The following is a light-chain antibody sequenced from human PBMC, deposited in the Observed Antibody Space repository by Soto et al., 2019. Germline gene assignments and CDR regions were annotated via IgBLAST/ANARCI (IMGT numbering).Light chain of an antibody. V-gene: IGKV1-8*01. Sequence: AIRMTQSPSSFPASTGDRVTITCRASQNISSYLAWYQQKPAKAPKLLISAASTLQSEVPSRFSGSGSGTDFTLTISCLQSEDFATYYCQQSYNYPLTFGGGTKVDIK. CDR3: QQSYNYPLT. CDR2: AAS. J-gene: IGKJ4*01. CDR1: QNISSY.